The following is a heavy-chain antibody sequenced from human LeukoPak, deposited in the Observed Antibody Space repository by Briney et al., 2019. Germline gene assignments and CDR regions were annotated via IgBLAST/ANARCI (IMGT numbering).Heavy chain of an antibody. CDR1: GGSFSGYY. V-gene: IGHV4-34*01. D-gene: IGHD5-24*01. Sequence: PSETLSLTCAVYGGSFSGYYWSWIRQPPGKGLEWIGEINHSGSTNYNPSLKSRVTISVDTSKNQFSLKLSSVTAADTAVYYCARVERRLQLGFGYYYGMDVWGQGTTVTVSS. CDR3: ARVERRLQLGFGYYYGMDV. CDR2: INHSGST. J-gene: IGHJ6*02.